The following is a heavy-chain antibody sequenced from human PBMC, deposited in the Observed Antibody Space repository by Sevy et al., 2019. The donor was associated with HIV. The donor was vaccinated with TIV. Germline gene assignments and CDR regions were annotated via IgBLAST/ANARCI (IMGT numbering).Heavy chain of an antibody. V-gene: IGHV3-23*01. J-gene: IGHJ4*02. CDR3: ANRRGVDCWSGYYSAYYFDY. CDR2: ISGSGGST. Sequence: GSLRLSCAASGFTFSSYAMSWVRQAPGKGLEWVSAISGSGGSTYYADSVKGRFTISRDNSKNTLYLQMNSLRAEDTAVYYCANRRGVDCWSGYYSAYYFDYWGQGTLVTVSS. D-gene: IGHD3-3*01. CDR1: GFTFSSYA.